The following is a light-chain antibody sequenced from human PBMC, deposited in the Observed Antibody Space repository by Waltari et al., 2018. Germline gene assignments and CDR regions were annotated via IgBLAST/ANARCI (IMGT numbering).Light chain of an antibody. CDR3: AAWDDSLRGPV. CDR1: SSNLGRNF. Sequence: QSVLTQAPSASGTPGQRVTISCSGSSSNLGRNFVFWYQLLPGMAPKLLIFRNNHRPSGVPDRFSGSKSGTSASLAISGLRSEDEADYSCAAWDDSLRGPVFGTGTKLTVL. CDR2: RNN. J-gene: IGLJ3*02. V-gene: IGLV1-47*01.